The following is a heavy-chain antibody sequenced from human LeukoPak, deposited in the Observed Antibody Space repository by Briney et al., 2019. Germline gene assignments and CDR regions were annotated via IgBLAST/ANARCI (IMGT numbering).Heavy chain of an antibody. Sequence: TSETLSLTCAVYGGSFSGYYWSWIRQPPGKGLEWIGEINHSGSTNYNPSLKSRVTISVDTSKNQFSLKLSSVTAADTAVYYCARHRSRLRYFDGYYFDYWGQETLVTVSS. CDR3: ARHRSRLRYFDGYYFDY. V-gene: IGHV4-34*01. D-gene: IGHD3-9*01. CDR1: GGSFSGYY. J-gene: IGHJ4*02. CDR2: INHSGST.